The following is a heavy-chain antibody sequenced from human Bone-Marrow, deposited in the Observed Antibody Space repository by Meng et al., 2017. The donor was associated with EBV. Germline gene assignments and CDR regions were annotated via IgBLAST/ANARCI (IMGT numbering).Heavy chain of an antibody. CDR3: ARLDYFDY. J-gene: IGHJ4*02. Sequence: VQLGQSGAEVKNAGASVKVSCKPSGYTFTSYAMHWVRQAPGQRLEWMGWINPGNGNTKYSQKFQGRVTITRDTSASTAYMELSSLRSEDTAVYYCARLDYFDYWGQGTLVTVSS. CDR2: INPGNGNT. CDR1: GYTFTSYA. V-gene: IGHV1-3*01.